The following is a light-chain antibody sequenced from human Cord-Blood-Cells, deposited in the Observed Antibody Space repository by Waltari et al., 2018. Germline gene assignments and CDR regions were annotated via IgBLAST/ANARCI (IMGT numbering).Light chain of an antibody. CDR2: GAS. CDR1: QSVSSSY. J-gene: IGKJ3*01. Sequence: EIVLTQSPGTLSLSPGERATLSCRASQSVSSSYLAWYQQKPGQAPRPLNYGASSRATGIPDRFSGSGSGTDFTLTISRLEPEDFAVYYCQQYGSSPFTFGPGTKVDIK. V-gene: IGKV3-20*01. CDR3: QQYGSSPFT.